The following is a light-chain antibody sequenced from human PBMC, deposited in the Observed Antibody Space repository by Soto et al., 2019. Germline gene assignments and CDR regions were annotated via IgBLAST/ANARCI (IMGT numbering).Light chain of an antibody. Sequence: EFVLTQSPGALSLSPWERATLSCRASQTVRNNYLAWYQQKPGQAPRLLIYDASNRATGIPDRFSGSGSGTDFTLTISRLEPEDFVMFYCYQYGSTPPTFGQGTKVDIK. CDR3: YQYGSTPPT. V-gene: IGKV3-20*01. J-gene: IGKJ1*01. CDR2: DAS. CDR1: QTVRNNY.